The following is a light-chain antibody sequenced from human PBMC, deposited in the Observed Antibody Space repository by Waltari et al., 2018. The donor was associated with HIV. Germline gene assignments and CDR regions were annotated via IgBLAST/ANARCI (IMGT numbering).Light chain of an antibody. CDR2: DTE. J-gene: IGLJ3*02. Sequence: QSVLTQPPSVSAAPGQKVTLPCPGNSYHIGKHFVSWYQQFPGTAPKLLIYDTEKRPSGIPERFSGSKSGTSATLGITGLQTGDEAVYYCGTWDSSLSAGVFGGGTKVTVL. CDR3: GTWDSSLSAGV. V-gene: IGLV1-51*01. CDR1: SYHIGKHF.